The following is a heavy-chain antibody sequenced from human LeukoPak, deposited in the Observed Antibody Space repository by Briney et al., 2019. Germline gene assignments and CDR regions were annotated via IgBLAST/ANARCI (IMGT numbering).Heavy chain of an antibody. CDR3: VKGDSIYDSSGYFYES. CDR1: GFTFSSYA. Sequence: GGSLRLSCAASGFTFSSYAMSWVRQGPGKGLEWVSGISGSGGRTFYAESVKGRVTISRDNFKNTVFLQMNSLTTEDTAIYYCVKGDSIYDSSGYFYESWGQGILVTVPS. CDR2: ISGSGGRT. V-gene: IGHV3-23*01. D-gene: IGHD3-22*01. J-gene: IGHJ4*02.